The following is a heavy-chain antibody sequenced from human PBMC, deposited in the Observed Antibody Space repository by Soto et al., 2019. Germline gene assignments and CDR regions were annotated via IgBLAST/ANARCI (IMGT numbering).Heavy chain of an antibody. CDR1: GFTFSSYG. CDR2: ISYDGSNK. D-gene: IGHD3-3*01. CDR3: AKGVTIFGVADY. Sequence: PGGSLRLSCAASGFTFSSYGRHWVRHAPGKGLEWVAVISYDGSNKSYADSVKGRFTISRDNSKNTLYLQMNGLRAEDTAVYYCAKGVTIFGVADYWGQGTLVTVTS. V-gene: IGHV3-30*18. J-gene: IGHJ4*02.